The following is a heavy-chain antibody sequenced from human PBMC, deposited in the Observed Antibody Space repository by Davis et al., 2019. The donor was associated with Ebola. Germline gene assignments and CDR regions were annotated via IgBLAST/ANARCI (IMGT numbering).Heavy chain of an antibody. V-gene: IGHV4-59*01. Sequence: SGSLTLSCTVSGGSISSYYFSWIRQPPGQGLAWIGYIYYSGSTNYNPSLKSRVTISVDTSKNQFSLKLTSVTAADTAIYYCARGGGIWSAHWGFWGQGTLVTVSS. CDR2: IYYSGST. J-gene: IGHJ4*02. D-gene: IGHD3-3*01. CDR3: ARGGGIWSAHWGF. CDR1: GGSISSYY.